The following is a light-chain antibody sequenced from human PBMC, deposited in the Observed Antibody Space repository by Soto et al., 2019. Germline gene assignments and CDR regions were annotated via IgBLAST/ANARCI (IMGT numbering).Light chain of an antibody. CDR3: QHYNSYSEA. V-gene: IGKV1-5*03. J-gene: IGKJ1*01. CDR1: QSVGRW. CDR2: KAS. Sequence: DSQMTQSPSTLSATVGDGVTIACRASQSVGRWLAWYQQKPGKAPKLLIYKASTLKSGVPSRFSGSGSGTEFTLTISSLQPDDFATYYCQHYNSYSEAFGQGTKVDIK.